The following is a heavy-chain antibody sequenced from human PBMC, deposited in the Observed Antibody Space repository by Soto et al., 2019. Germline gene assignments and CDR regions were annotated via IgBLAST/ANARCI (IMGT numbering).Heavy chain of an antibody. CDR2: IFPLTDIP. CDR1: GGTFRNYP. Sequence: QVQLVQSGTEVKKPGSSVMVSFKASGGTFRNYPINWVRQAPGQGLEWMGSIFPLTDIPDYAQNFQARLTISADKSTSTAYMELSSLTSDDTAMYFCARGPLVVLNYFESWGQGTLVTVSS. V-gene: IGHV1-69*02. CDR3: ARGPLVVLNYFES. J-gene: IGHJ4*02.